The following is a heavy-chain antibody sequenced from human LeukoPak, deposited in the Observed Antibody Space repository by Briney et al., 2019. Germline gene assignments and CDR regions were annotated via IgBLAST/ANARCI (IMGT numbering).Heavy chain of an antibody. D-gene: IGHD4-23*01. CDR3: AKDDYGGNSGWFDP. Sequence: GGSLRLSCAVSGFTFSNYAMSWVRQAPGKGLEWVSSISGSGTSTYYADPVKGRFTISRDNSKNMLYLQMNSLRADDTAIYYCAKDDYGGNSGWFDPWGQGTLVTVSS. CDR1: GFTFSNYA. CDR2: ISGSGTST. V-gene: IGHV3-23*01. J-gene: IGHJ5*02.